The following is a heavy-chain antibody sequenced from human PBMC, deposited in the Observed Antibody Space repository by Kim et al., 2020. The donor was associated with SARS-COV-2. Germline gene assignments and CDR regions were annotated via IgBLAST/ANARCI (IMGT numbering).Heavy chain of an antibody. CDR3: ASGFYGSSFDN. J-gene: IGHJ4*02. CDR2: L. V-gene: IGHV3-21*01. Sequence: LYNAASVKGRFTISRDPATSSLFLEMNSLRAEDTAVYYCASGFYGSSFDNWGQGTLVSVSS. D-gene: IGHD3-10*01.